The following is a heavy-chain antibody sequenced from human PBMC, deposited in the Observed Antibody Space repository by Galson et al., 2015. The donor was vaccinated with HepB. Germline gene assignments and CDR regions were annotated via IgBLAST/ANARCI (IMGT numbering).Heavy chain of an antibody. CDR1: QFTFSSYA. V-gene: IGHV3-23*01. J-gene: IGHJ6*02. D-gene: IGHD6-13*01. CDR3: AKAAGYYSYYGLDV. CDR2: ISSSGAVI. Sequence: SLRLSCAASQFTFSSYAMSWVRQAPGKGPEWVSVISSSGAVIYYADSVRGRFTISRDNSKNTLYLQMNSLRAEDTALYYCAKAAGYYSYYGLDVWGQGTTVTGSS.